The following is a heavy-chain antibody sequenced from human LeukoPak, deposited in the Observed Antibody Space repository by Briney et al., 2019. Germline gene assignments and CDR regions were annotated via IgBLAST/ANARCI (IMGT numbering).Heavy chain of an antibody. Sequence: PGGSLRLSCAASGFTFSDYYMSWIRQAPGKGLEWVSYISSSSSYTNYADSVKGRFTISRDNAKNSLYLQMNSLRAEDTAVYYCARVGYCSSTSCYVRDYYYYGMDVWGKGTTVTVSS. D-gene: IGHD2-2*01. V-gene: IGHV3-11*06. CDR1: GFTFSDYY. J-gene: IGHJ6*04. CDR3: ARVGYCSSTSCYVRDYYYYGMDV. CDR2: ISSSSSYT.